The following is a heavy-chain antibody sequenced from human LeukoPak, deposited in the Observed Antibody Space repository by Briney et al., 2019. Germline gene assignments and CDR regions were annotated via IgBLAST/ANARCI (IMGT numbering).Heavy chain of an antibody. CDR3: ARDGVVAGYYYYGMDP. J-gene: IGHJ5*02. CDR1: GFTFSSYA. CDR2: ISYDGSNK. V-gene: IGHV3-30-3*01. Sequence: PGRSLRLSCAASGFTFSSYAMHWVRQAPGKGLEWVAVISYDGSNKYYADSVKGRFTISRDNSKNTLYLQMNSLRAEDTAVYYCARDGVVAGYYYYGMDPWGQGTLVTVSS. D-gene: IGHD2/OR15-2a*01.